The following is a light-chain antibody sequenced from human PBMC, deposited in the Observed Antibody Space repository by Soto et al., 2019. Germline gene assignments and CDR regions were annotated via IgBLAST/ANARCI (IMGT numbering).Light chain of an antibody. J-gene: IGLJ2*01. CDR2: EVS. CDR1: SSDVGSYNL. CDR3: CSYAGSSLV. V-gene: IGLV2-23*02. Sequence: QSVLTQPASVSGSPGQSITSSCTGTSSDVGSYNLVSWYQQHPGKAPKLMIYEVSKRPSGVSNRFSGSKSGNTASLTISGLQAEDEADYYCCSYAGSSLVFGGGTKVTVL.